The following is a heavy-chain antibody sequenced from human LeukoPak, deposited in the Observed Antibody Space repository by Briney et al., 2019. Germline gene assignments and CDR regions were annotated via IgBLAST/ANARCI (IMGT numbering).Heavy chain of an antibody. Sequence: GGSRRLSCVASGITFRSSSMHWVRQAPGKGLEWLAFIRFDGSTKYYADSVKGRFTVSRDNSKSTLYLQMNSLRSEDTAVYYCARDNGERWLQSGFDYWGQGALVTVSS. CDR3: ARDNGERWLQSGFDY. CDR2: IRFDGSTK. V-gene: IGHV3-30*02. CDR1: GITFRSSS. D-gene: IGHD5-24*01. J-gene: IGHJ4*02.